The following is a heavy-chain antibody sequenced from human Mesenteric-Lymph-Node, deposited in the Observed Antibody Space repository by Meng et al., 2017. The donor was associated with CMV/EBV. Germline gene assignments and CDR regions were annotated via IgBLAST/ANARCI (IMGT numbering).Heavy chain of an antibody. CDR1: GLTFNDYG. Sequence: GGSLRLSCAASGLTFNDYGMHWVRQAPGKGLEWVAFIRNDGSDKYYADSVKGRFTISRDNSKNSLYLQMNSLRTEDTALYYCAKDRSRYCSSTSCYPWDYWGQGTLVTVSS. CDR2: IRNDGSDK. D-gene: IGHD2-2*01. CDR3: AKDRSRYCSSTSCYPWDY. J-gene: IGHJ4*02. V-gene: IGHV3-30*02.